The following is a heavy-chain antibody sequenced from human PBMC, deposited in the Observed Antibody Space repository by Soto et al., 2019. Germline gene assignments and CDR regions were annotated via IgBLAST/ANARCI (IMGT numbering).Heavy chain of an antibody. CDR1: GFTFSSYA. Sequence: EVQLLESGGGLVQPGGSLRLSCAASGFTFSSYAMSWVRQAPGKGLEWVSAISGSGGSTYYADSVKGRFTISRDNSKNTLYVQMNSLRAEDTAVYYCSKEGVGATDFDYWGQGTLVTVSS. V-gene: IGHV3-23*01. CDR3: SKEGVGATDFDY. D-gene: IGHD2-21*02. CDR2: ISGSGGST. J-gene: IGHJ4*02.